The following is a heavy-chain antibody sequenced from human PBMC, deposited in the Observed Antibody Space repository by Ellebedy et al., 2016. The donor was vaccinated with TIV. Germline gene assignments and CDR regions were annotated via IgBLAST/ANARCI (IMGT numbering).Heavy chain of an antibody. CDR1: GYTFTSYY. D-gene: IGHD2-2*01. CDR2: ISAYNGNT. Sequence: AASVKVSCKASGYTFTSYYMHWVRQAPGQGLEWMGWISAYNGNTNYAQKLQGRVTMTTDTSTSTAYMELRSLRSDDTAVYYCARDGQWGYCSSTSCLPLPDYYYGMDVWGQGTTVTVSS. V-gene: IGHV1-18*04. CDR3: ARDGQWGYCSSTSCLPLPDYYYGMDV. J-gene: IGHJ6*02.